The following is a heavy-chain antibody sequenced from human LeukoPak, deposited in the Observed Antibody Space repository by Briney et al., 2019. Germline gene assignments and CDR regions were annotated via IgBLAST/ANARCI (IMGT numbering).Heavy chain of an antibody. D-gene: IGHD3-22*01. CDR1: RFPFNTYG. J-gene: IGHJ4*02. CDR3: ATAAYDSGSYIVNHDY. Sequence: GGSLRLSCAASRFPFNTYGMHWVRQAPGKGLEWVALISYDGSNKYYADSVKGRFTISRDNSKNTLFLQMSSLRAEDTAVYYCATAAYDSGSYIVNHDYWGQGTLVTVSS. CDR2: ISYDGSNK. V-gene: IGHV3-30*03.